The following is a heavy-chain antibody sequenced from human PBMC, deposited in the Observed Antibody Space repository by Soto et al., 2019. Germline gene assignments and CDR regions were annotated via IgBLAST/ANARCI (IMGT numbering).Heavy chain of an antibody. CDR1: GFTFSRYA. D-gene: IGHD4-17*01. V-gene: IGHV3-30*18. Sequence: QVQLVESGGGVVQPGKSLRLSCAASGFTFSRYAMYWVRLAPGKGLEWVAVISYDGSNKEYADSVKGRFMISRDNSKNAVDLQMNSLRLEDTAVSHCAKDFSHYGDSAPDAIDMWGQGTMVTVSS. CDR3: AKDFSHYGDSAPDAIDM. CDR2: ISYDGSNK. J-gene: IGHJ3*02.